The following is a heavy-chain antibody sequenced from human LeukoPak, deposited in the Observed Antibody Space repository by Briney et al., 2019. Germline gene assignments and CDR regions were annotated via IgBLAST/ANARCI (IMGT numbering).Heavy chain of an antibody. J-gene: IGHJ4*02. V-gene: IGHV3-23*01. CDR2: LSGSGAST. CDR3: AKQPGSVVDSSGSLSRH. Sequence: PGGSLRLSCAASGFTFSCYAMSWVRQAPGKGLEWVSTLSGSGASTYYADSVKGRFTISRDNSKNTLYLQMNSLRAEDTAVYYCAKQPGSVVDSSGSLSRHWGQGTLITVSS. CDR1: GFTFSCYA. D-gene: IGHD3-22*01.